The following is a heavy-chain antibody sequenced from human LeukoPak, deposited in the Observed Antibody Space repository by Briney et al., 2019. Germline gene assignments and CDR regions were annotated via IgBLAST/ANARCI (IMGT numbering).Heavy chain of an antibody. D-gene: IGHD3-9*01. J-gene: IGHJ6*04. CDR1: GGTFSSYA. V-gene: IGHV1-69*01. CDR3: ARDGYYDILTGFESFGMEV. CDR2: IIPIFGTA. Sequence: SVKVSCKASGGTFSSYAISWVRQAPGQGLEWMGGIIPIFGTANYAQKFQGRVTITADESTSTAYMELSSLRSEDTAVYYCARDGYYDILTGFESFGMEVWGKGTTVTVSS.